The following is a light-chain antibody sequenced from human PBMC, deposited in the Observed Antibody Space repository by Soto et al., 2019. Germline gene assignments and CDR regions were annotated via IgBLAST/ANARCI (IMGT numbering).Light chain of an antibody. CDR2: RNT. J-gene: IGLJ3*02. V-gene: IGLV1-40*01. Sequence: QSVLTQPPSVSGAPGQRVTISCTGGSSNIGAGYDVHWYQQLPGTAPKLLIYRNTNRPSGVPDRFSGSKSGTSASLAITGLQAEDETDYYCQSYDSSLSTWVLGGGTKLTVL. CDR3: QSYDSSLSTWV. CDR1: SSNIGAGYD.